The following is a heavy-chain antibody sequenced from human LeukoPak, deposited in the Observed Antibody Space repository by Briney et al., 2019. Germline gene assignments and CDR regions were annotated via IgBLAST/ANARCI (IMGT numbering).Heavy chain of an antibody. Sequence: PSGTLSLTCAVSGGSISSSNWWSWVRQPPGKGLEWIGEIYHSGSTNYNPSLKSRVTMSVDKSKNQFSLKLSSWTAADTAVYYCARIQMGYAIFDVGPGFVPWGQGTLVTVSS. CDR1: GGSISSSNW. J-gene: IGHJ5*02. CDR2: IYHSGST. CDR3: ARIQMGYAIFDVGPGFVP. V-gene: IGHV4-4*02. D-gene: IGHD2-8*01.